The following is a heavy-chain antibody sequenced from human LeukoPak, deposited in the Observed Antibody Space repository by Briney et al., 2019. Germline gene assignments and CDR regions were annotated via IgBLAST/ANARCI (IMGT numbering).Heavy chain of an antibody. Sequence: SVKVSCKASGGTLSSYAISWVRQAPGQGLEWMGGIIPIFGTANYAQRFQGRVTITADESTSTAYMELSSLRSEDTAVYYRARDYYDSSGYYLDWFDPWGQGTLVTVSS. CDR1: GGTLSSYA. V-gene: IGHV1-69*01. D-gene: IGHD3-22*01. J-gene: IGHJ5*02. CDR2: IIPIFGTA. CDR3: ARDYYDSSGYYLDWFDP.